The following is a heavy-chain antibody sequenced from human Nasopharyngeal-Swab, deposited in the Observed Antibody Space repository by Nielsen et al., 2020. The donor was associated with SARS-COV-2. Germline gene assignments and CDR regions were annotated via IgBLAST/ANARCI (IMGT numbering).Heavy chain of an antibody. J-gene: IGHJ6*02. Sequence: ASVKVSCKASGYTFTGYYMHWVRQAPGQGLEWMGWINPNSGGTNYAQKFQGWVTMTRDTSISTAYMELSRLRSDDTAVYYCARDHSGITGTTYYYGMDVWGQGTTVTVSS. V-gene: IGHV1-2*04. CDR1: GYTFTGYY. CDR2: INPNSGGT. CDR3: ARDHSGITGTTYYYGMDV. D-gene: IGHD1-7*01.